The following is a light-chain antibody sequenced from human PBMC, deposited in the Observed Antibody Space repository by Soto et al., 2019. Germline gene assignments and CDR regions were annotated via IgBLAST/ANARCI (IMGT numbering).Light chain of an antibody. J-gene: IGLJ1*01. CDR1: ISNIGGNS. CDR2: DDN. Sequence: HSVLTQPPSVSAAPGPKVTISCSGSISNIGGNSVSWYQQLPVTAPKLLIYDDNKRPSGIPDRFSGPKSGTSATLGITGFQTGDEADYYCGSWDSSLSGYVLETGTKVT. V-gene: IGLV1-51*01. CDR3: GSWDSSLSGYV.